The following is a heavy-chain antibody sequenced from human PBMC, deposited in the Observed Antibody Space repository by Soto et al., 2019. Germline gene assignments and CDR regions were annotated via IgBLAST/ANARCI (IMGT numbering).Heavy chain of an antibody. CDR1: GFIFSSYG. CDR3: ARDVNTVYGVGPYGMDV. V-gene: IGHV3-33*01. Sequence: SXGSLKLSCSAAGFIFSSYGMHWVRQGPGRGLAWVAVIWYDGSNEYYADSVKGRFTISRDNSKNTMYLQMNSLRADHTAVYYCARDVNTVYGVGPYGMDVWGQGITVTVSS. CDR2: IWYDGSNE. J-gene: IGHJ6*02. D-gene: IGHD2-8*01.